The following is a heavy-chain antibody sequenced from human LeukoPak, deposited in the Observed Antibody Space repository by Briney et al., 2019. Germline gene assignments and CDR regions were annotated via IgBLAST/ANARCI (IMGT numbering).Heavy chain of an antibody. CDR2: ISSSGSTI. CDR1: GFTFSDYY. CDR3: ARERGANYYDSSGYYSIRDY. Sequence: KPGGSLGLSCAASGFTFSDYYMSWIRQAPGKGLEWVSYISSSGSTIYYADSVKGRFTISRDNAKNSLYLQMNSLRAEDTAVYYCARERGANYYDSSGYYSIRDYWGQGTLVTVSS. D-gene: IGHD3-22*01. V-gene: IGHV3-11*04. J-gene: IGHJ4*02.